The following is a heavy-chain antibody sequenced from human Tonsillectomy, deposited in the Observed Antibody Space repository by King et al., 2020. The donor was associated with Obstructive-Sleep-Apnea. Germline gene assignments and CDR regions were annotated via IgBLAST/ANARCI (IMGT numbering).Heavy chain of an antibody. CDR3: AKDMGDIVVVVFGYSMDV. D-gene: IGHD2-15*01. Sequence: VQLVESRGGVVQPGRSLRLSCVASGFMFSSYGIHWVRQAPGKGLEWVAVISYDGSNKYYADSVKGRFTISRDNSMNTLYLQMNSLRAEDTAVYYCAKDMGDIVVVVFGYSMDVWGEGTTVTVSS. CDR1: GFMFSSYG. V-gene: IGHV3-30*18. J-gene: IGHJ6*04. CDR2: ISYDGSNK.